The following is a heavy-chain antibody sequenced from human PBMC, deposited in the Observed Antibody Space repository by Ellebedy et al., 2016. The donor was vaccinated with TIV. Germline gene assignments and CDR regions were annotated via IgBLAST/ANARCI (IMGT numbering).Heavy chain of an antibody. V-gene: IGHV3-53*01. CDR3: TTSLHYYDSAH. CDR2: IYNSGST. J-gene: IGHJ4*02. CDR1: GFTVSSNY. D-gene: IGHD3-22*01. Sequence: GESLKISCAASGFTVSSNYMTWVRQAPGKGLEWVSVIYNSGSTFYADSVKGRFTISRDNAKSSLFLQMSSLRAEDTAVYYCTTSLHYYDSAHWGQGTLVTVSS.